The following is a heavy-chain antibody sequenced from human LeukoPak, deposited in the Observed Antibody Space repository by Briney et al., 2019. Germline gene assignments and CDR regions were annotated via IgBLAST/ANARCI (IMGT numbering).Heavy chain of an antibody. J-gene: IGHJ6*04. Sequence: GGSLRLSCAASGFTFSDYYMSWIRQAPGKGLEWVSYISSSGTTISYTDSVKGRFTISRDNAKNSLYLQMNSLRAEDTAVYYCARAIPSYSYGMDVWGKGTTVTVSS. CDR1: GFTFSDYY. V-gene: IGHV3-11*01. D-gene: IGHD2-2*02. CDR3: ARAIPSYSYGMDV. CDR2: ISSSGTTI.